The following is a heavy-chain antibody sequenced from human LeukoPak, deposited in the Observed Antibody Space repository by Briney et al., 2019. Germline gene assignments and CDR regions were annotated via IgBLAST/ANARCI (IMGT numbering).Heavy chain of an antibody. V-gene: IGHV4-39*02. CDR2: ISYSGRI. J-gene: IGHJ6*02. D-gene: IGHD4-17*01. Sequence: SETLSLTCTVSGGSISSSRYFSGWIRQPPGKCLEWLGSISYSGRIYYNPSLKSRVTISVDTSKNQFSLKLSSVTAADTAVYYCARDYGDYSTYYYGMDVWGQGTTVTVSS. CDR1: GGSISSSRYF. CDR3: ARDYGDYSTYYYGMDV.